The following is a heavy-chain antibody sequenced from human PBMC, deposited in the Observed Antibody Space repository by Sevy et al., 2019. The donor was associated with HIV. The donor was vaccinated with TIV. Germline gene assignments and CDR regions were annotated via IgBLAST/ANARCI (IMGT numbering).Heavy chain of an antibody. CDR3: ARGDDARAYYYGSGSPLYYYYGMDV. CDR1: GFTFSDYY. D-gene: IGHD3-10*01. CDR2: ISSSGSTI. V-gene: IGHV3-11*01. J-gene: IGHJ6*02. Sequence: GGSLRLSCAASGFTFSDYYMSWIRQAPGKGLEWVSYISSSGSTIYYAYAVKGRFTISRDNAKNSLYLQMNSLRAEDTAVYYCARGDDARAYYYGSGSPLYYYYGMDVWGQGTTVTVSS.